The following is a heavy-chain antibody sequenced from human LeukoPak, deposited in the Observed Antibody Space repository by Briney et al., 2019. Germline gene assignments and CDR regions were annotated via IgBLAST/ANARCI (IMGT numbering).Heavy chain of an antibody. CDR1: GGSISNNY. V-gene: IGHV4-4*07. CDR2: IDNSGIT. CDR3: ARQEDSGYEN. D-gene: IGHD5-12*01. Sequence: KPSETLSLTCTMSGGSISNNYWSWIRQPAGKGLEWIGRIDNSGITNYNPSLKSRVTISVDTSKNQFSLKLSSVTAADTAVYYCARQEDSGYENWGQGTLVTVSS. J-gene: IGHJ4*02.